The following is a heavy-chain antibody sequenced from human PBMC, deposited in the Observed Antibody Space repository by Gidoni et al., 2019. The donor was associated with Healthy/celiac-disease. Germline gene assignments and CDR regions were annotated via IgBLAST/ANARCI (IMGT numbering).Heavy chain of an antibody. CDR2: IYYSGST. Sequence: QVQLQESGPGLVKPSETLSLTCTVSGGSISSYYWSWIRQPPGKGLEWIGYIYYSGSTNYNPSLKSRVTISVDTSKNQFSLKLSSVTAADTAVYYCARERRIRGSDYFDYWGQGTLVTVSS. D-gene: IGHD3-10*01. CDR3: ARERRIRGSDYFDY. V-gene: IGHV4-59*01. CDR1: GGSISSYY. J-gene: IGHJ4*02.